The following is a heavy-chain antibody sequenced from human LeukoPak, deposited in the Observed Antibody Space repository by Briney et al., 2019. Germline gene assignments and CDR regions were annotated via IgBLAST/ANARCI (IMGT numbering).Heavy chain of an antibody. CDR2: IIPIFGTA. V-gene: IGHV1-69*01. CDR1: GGTFSSYA. CDR3: AKSIGAPGITMVRGVISHPLHY. Sequence: SVKVSCKASGGTFSSYAISWVRQAPGQGLEWMGGIIPIFGTANYAQKFQGRVTITADESTSTAYMELSSLRSEDTAVYYCAKSIGAPGITMVRGVISHPLHYWGQGTLVTASS. J-gene: IGHJ4*02. D-gene: IGHD3-10*01.